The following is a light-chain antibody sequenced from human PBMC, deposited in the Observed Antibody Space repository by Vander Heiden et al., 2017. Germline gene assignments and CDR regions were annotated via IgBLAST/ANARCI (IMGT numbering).Light chain of an antibody. Sequence: QSALTQPRSVSGSPGHSVTISCPGTSSDVGGYNYVSWYQQHPGKAPKLRIYDVSKRPSGVPDRFSGSKSGNTASLTISGLQAEDEADYYCCSYAGSYTQVFGTGTKVTVL. CDR3: CSYAGSYTQV. V-gene: IGLV2-11*01. CDR1: SSDVGGYNY. CDR2: DVS. J-gene: IGLJ1*01.